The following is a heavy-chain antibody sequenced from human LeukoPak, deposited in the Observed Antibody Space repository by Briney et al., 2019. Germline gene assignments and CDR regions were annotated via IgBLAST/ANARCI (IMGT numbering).Heavy chain of an antibody. J-gene: IGHJ6*03. CDR2: ISSSSSYI. CDR3: ARENCSGGSRTVDCYYYYVDV. V-gene: IGHV3-21*01. Sequence: GGSLRLSCAASGFTFSSYSMNWVRQAPGKGLEWVSSISSSSSYIYYADSVKGRFTISRDNAKNSLYLQMNSLRAEDTAVYYCARENCSGGSRTVDCYYYYVDVWGKGTTVTISS. D-gene: IGHD2-15*01. CDR1: GFTFSSYS.